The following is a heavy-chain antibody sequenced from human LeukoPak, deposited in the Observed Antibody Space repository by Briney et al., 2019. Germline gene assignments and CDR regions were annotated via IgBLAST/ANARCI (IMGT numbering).Heavy chain of an antibody. Sequence: QSGGSLRLPCAASGFAFSSNWMHWVRHAAGQGLVWVSRIKGDGISTNYADSVKGRFTTSRDIAKNTLYLQMNSLRAEDTGVYYCAKDHYWSIDYWGRGTLVTVSS. CDR3: AKDHYWSIDY. D-gene: IGHD3-3*01. CDR2: IKGDGIST. J-gene: IGHJ4*02. V-gene: IGHV3-74*01. CDR1: GFAFSSNW.